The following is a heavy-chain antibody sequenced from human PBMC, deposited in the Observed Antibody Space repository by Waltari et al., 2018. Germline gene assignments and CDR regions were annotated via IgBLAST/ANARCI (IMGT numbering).Heavy chain of an antibody. Sequence: EVLRVQSGAEVKKPGESLKISCKVSGYSFTSYCIGWGRQMPGKGLEWMVILYPGASDTRYSPSFHVQVTISADKSISTAYLQWSSLKASDTAMYYCARQAHYGSGSYYVDYWGQGTLVPVSS. J-gene: IGHJ4*02. V-gene: IGHV5-51*01. CDR1: GYSFTSYC. CDR3: ARQAHYGSGSYYVDY. D-gene: IGHD3-10*01. CDR2: LYPGASDT.